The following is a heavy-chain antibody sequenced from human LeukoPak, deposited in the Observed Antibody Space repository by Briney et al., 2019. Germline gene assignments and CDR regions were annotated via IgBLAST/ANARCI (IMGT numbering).Heavy chain of an antibody. J-gene: IGHJ4*02. CDR1: ASSFSIYA. D-gene: IGHD6-19*01. Sequence: SLRLSCAPSASSFSIYAMSCVRPPPGNGRGWGSAISGSGGSTSYADSVKGRFTISKDNSKNTLYLQMNSLRAEHTAVYYCAKGRRVSGQGPKDYWGQGTLVTVSS. V-gene: IGHV3-23*01. CDR3: AKGRRVSGQGPKDY. CDR2: ISGSGGST.